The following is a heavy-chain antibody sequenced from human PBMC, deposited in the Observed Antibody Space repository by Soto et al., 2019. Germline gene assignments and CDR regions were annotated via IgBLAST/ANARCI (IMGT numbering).Heavy chain of an antibody. V-gene: IGHV1-69*01. CDR2: IFPMFGTS. D-gene: IGHD2-21*02. CDR1: GGTFSSFA. J-gene: IGHJ4*02. CDR3: ATNPYCGGDCYHFDY. Sequence: QVQLVQSGAEVKRPGSSVKVSCKTSGGTFSSFAISWVRQAPGQGLEWMGGIFPMFGTSNYAQKFQGRLTITADESTTTAYMELSSLISDDTAVYYCATNPYCGGDCYHFDYWGQGTQVTVSS.